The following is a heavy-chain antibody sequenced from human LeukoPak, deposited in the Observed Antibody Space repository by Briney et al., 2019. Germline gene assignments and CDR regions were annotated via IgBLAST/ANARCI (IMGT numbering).Heavy chain of an antibody. J-gene: IGHJ4*02. CDR1: GFTFSSNT. Sequence: GGSLRLSCVVSGFTFSSNTWNGVGQAPGGGREWFSSISSSGSYMFYADSVKGRFTISRDNAKNSLYLQMNSLRAEDTAVYYCAREWGPAAMAHTLNWGQGTLVTVSS. CDR2: ISSSGSYM. CDR3: AREWGPAAMAHTLN. D-gene: IGHD2-2*01. V-gene: IGHV3-21*01.